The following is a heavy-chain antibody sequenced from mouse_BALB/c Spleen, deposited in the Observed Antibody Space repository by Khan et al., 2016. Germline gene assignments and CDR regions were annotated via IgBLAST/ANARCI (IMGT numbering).Heavy chain of an antibody. J-gene: IGHJ4*01. D-gene: IGHD2-2*01. CDR3: ARWLDAMDY. CDR1: GYSITSDYA. V-gene: IGHV3-2*02. Sequence: EVQLQESGPGLVKPSQSLSLTCTVTGYSITSDYAWNWIRQFPGNKLEWMGYISYSGTTTYNPSLKSRISLTRDTSKNQFFLQLNSVTTEDTATYYCARWLDAMDYWGQGTSVTVSS. CDR2: ISYSGTT.